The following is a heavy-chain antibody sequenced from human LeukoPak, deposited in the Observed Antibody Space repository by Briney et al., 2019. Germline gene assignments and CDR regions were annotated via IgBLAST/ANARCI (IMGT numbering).Heavy chain of an antibody. Sequence: SETLSLTCAVYGGSFSGYYWSWIRQPPGEGLEWIGEINHSGSTNYNPSLKSRVTISVDTSKNQFSLKLSSVTAADTAVYYCARRYGDFDYWGQGTLVTVSS. V-gene: IGHV4-34*01. CDR2: INHSGST. CDR3: ARRYGDFDY. J-gene: IGHJ4*02. D-gene: IGHD4-17*01. CDR1: GGSFSGYY.